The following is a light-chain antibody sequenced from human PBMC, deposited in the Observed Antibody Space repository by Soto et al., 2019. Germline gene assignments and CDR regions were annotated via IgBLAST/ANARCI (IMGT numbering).Light chain of an antibody. V-gene: IGKV3-15*01. Sequence: EIVMTQSPATLSVSPGERATLSCRASQSVSSNLAWYQQNPGQAPRLLIYGASTRATGFPARFSGSGSGTEFTLTISSLQSEDFAVYYCQQYNNWPPTFGQGTKV. J-gene: IGKJ1*01. CDR2: GAS. CDR3: QQYNNWPPT. CDR1: QSVSSN.